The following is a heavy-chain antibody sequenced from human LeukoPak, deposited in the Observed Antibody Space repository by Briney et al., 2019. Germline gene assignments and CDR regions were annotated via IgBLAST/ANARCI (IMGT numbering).Heavy chain of an antibody. CDR1: GGTFSSYT. V-gene: IGHV1-69*02. D-gene: IGHD3-3*01. J-gene: IGHJ3*02. Sequence: SVKVSCKASGGTFSSYTISWVRQAPGQGLEWMGRIIPILGIANYAQKFQGRVTITADESTSPVYMELSSLRSEDTAVYYCATSPYYDFWSGHNGAFDIWGQGTMVIVSS. CDR3: ATSPYYDFWSGHNGAFDI. CDR2: IIPILGIA.